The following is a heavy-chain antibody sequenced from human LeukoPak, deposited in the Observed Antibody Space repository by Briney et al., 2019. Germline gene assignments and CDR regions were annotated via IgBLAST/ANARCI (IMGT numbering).Heavy chain of an antibody. D-gene: IGHD3-16*01. CDR2: IKQDGSEK. V-gene: IGHV3-7*01. CDR3: ALRGLWAGELNY. CDR1: GFTFSNYN. Sequence: PGGSLRLSCAASGFTFSNYNMHWVRQAPGKGLEWVANIKQDGSEKYYVDSVKGRFTISRDNAKNSLYLQMNSLRAEDTAVYYCALRGLWAGELNYWGQGTLVTVSS. J-gene: IGHJ4*02.